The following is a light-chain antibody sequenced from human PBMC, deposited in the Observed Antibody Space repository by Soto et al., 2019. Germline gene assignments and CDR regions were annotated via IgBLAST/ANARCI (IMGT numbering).Light chain of an antibody. CDR3: QYYGSSPWT. J-gene: IGKJ1*01. CDR1: QSVSSTY. Sequence: EIVLTQSPGTLSLSPGERATLSCRASQSVSSTYLAWYQHKPGQAPRLPIYGASSRATGIPDRFSGSGSGTDFTLTISRLEPEDFAVYYCQYYGSSPWTFGQGTKVEIK. V-gene: IGKV3-20*01. CDR2: GAS.